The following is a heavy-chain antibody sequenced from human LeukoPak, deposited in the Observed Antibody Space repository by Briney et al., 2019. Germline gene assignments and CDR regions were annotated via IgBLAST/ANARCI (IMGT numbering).Heavy chain of an antibody. CDR1: GFTFRSYG. J-gene: IGHJ4*02. Sequence: GGSLRLSCSASGFTFRSYGVHWVRQAPGKGLVWVSRINSDGSSTTYADSVKGRFTISRDNAKNTLYLQMNSLTAEDTAVYYCARHHPYYFDYWGQGTLVTVSS. CDR3: ARHHPYYFDY. CDR2: INSDGSST. V-gene: IGHV3-74*01.